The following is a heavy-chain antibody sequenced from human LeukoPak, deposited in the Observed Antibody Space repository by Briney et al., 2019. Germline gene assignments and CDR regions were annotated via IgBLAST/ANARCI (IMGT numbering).Heavy chain of an antibody. CDR2: ITYDGSKK. D-gene: IGHD3-9*01. CDR3: ARGLDYDILTF. V-gene: IGHV3-30-3*01. Sequence: QPGGSLRLSGAASGFTFSSFGMHWARQAPGKGLEWVAVITYDGSKKYYADSVKGRFTISRDNSKNTLYLQMDSLRAEDTAIYYCARGLDYDILTFWGQGTLVTVSS. CDR1: GFTFSSFG. J-gene: IGHJ4*02.